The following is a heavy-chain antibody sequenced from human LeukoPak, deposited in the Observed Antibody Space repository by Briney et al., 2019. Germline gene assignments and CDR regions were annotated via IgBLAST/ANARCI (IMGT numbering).Heavy chain of an antibody. CDR1: TFTFRNYW. J-gene: IGHJ3*02. CDR2: IDPAGSYA. Sequence: GGSLRLSCVASTFTFRNYWMNWVRQAPRKRLVWVSRIDPAGSYAIYTDSVKGRFTISRDNAKNTVYLQMNSLRPEDTAVYYCAREKPPRAFDIWGQGTMVTVSS. CDR3: AREKPPRAFDI. V-gene: IGHV3-74*01.